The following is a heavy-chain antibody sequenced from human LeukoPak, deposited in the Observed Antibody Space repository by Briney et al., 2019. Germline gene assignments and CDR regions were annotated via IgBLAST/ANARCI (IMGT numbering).Heavy chain of an antibody. CDR1: GYSFTSYW. V-gene: IGHV5-51*01. CDR2: IYPGDSDT. CDR3: ARRDYDFWSGYNY. Sequence: GAALQISCKGSGYSFTSYWIGWVRQMPGKGLEWMGIIYPGDSDTRYSPSFQGQVTISADKSISTAYLQWSSLKASDTAMYYCARRDYDFWSGYNYWGQGTLVTVSS. D-gene: IGHD3-3*01. J-gene: IGHJ4*02.